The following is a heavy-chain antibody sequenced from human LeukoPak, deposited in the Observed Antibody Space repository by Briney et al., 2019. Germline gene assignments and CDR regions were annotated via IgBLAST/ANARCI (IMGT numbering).Heavy chain of an antibody. J-gene: IGHJ5*02. CDR2: FNPSSGST. Sequence: ASVKVSCKASGYTFTSYYMHWVRHAHEQGLEWLGKFNPSSGSTSYAQKFQGRVTMTRDTTTSTVYMELSSLRSEDTAVYYCARASRGYSSGWNWFDPWGQGTLVTVSS. V-gene: IGHV1-46*01. CDR1: GYTFTSYY. CDR3: ARASRGYSSGWNWFDP. D-gene: IGHD6-19*01.